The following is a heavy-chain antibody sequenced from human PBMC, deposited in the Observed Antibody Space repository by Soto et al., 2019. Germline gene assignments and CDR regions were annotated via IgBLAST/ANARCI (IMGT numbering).Heavy chain of an antibody. CDR2: ISSSSTI. J-gene: IGHJ5*02. D-gene: IGHD6-13*01. CDR3: ARGVGYNWFDP. Sequence: EVQLVESGGGLVQPGGSLRLSCAASGFTFSSYTMNWVRQAPGKGLEWVSYISSSSTIYYADSVKGRSTISRDNAKNPLYLQMNSLRDEDTAVYYCARGVGYNWFDPWGQGTLVTVSS. CDR1: GFTFSSYT. V-gene: IGHV3-48*02.